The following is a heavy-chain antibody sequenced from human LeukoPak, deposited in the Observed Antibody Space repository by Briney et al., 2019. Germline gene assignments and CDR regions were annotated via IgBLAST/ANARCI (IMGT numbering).Heavy chain of an antibody. D-gene: IGHD2-2*01. CDR1: GFTFSGYW. CDR3: AKDRHAPGRYCSSTSCFPFDS. Sequence: TGGSLRLSCAASGFTFSGYWMSWVRQAPGKGLEWVSVISGSGDNTYYADSVKGRFTTSRDNTKNTLYLQMNSLRAEDTAVYYCAKDRHAPGRYCSSTSCFPFDSWGQGTLVTVSS. V-gene: IGHV3-23*01. J-gene: IGHJ4*02. CDR2: ISGSGDNT.